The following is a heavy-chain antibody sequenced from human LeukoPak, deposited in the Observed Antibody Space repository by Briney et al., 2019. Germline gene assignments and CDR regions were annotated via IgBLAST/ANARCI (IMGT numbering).Heavy chain of an antibody. CDR3: ARRIAARSKTKIDY. J-gene: IGHJ4*02. D-gene: IGHD6-6*01. Sequence: SETLSLTCAVYGGSFSGYYWSWIRQPPGKGLEWIGEINHSGSTNYNPSLKSRVTISVDTSMNQFSLKLSSVTAADTAVYYCARRIAARSKTKIDYWGQGTLVTVSS. CDR2: INHSGST. CDR1: GGSFSGYY. V-gene: IGHV4-34*01.